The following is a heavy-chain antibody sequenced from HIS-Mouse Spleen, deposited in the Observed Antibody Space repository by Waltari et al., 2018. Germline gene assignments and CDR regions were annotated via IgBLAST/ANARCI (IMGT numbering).Heavy chain of an antibody. CDR1: GGSISSSSYY. Sequence: QLQLQESGPGLVKPSETLSLTCTVSGGSISSSSYYWGWIRQPPGKGLEWIGSIYYSGRTYNTPSIQSRVTISVDTSKNQFSRKLSSVTAADTAVYYCAREIPYSSSWYDWYFDLWGRVTLVTVSS. D-gene: IGHD6-13*01. CDR3: AREIPYSSSWYDWYFDL. J-gene: IGHJ2*01. V-gene: IGHV4-39*07. CDR2: IYYSGRT.